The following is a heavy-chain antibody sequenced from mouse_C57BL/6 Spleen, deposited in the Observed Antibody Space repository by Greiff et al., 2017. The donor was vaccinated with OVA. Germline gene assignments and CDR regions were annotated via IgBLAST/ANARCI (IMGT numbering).Heavy chain of an antibody. CDR2: INYDGSST. CDR3: ARDHGGAMDY. V-gene: IGHV5-16*01. Sequence: EVKVVESEGGLVQPGSSMKLSCTASGFTFSDYYMAWVRQVPEKGLEWVANINYDGSSTYYLDSLKSRFIISRDNAKNILYLQMSSLKSEDTATYYCARDHGGAMDYWGQGTSVTVSS. CDR1: GFTFSDYY. J-gene: IGHJ4*01.